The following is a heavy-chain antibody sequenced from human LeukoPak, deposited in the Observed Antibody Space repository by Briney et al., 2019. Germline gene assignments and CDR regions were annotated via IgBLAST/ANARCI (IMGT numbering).Heavy chain of an antibody. J-gene: IGHJ3*02. V-gene: IGHV4-31*03. D-gene: IGHD3-10*01. CDR3: ARFASLFVRGVIIPELDAFDI. CDR2: IYYSGST. CDR1: GGSISSGGYY. Sequence: PSETLSLTCTVSGGSISSGGYYWSWIRQHPGKGLEWIGYIYYSGSTYYNPSLKSRVTISVDTSKNQFSLKLSSVTAADTAVYYCARFASLFVRGVIIPELDAFDIWGQGQRSPSLQ.